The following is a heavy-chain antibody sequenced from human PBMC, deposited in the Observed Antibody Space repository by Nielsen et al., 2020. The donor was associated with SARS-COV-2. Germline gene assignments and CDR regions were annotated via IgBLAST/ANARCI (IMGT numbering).Heavy chain of an antibody. V-gene: IGHV4-59*01. CDR3: ARNRWFGESRYGMDV. J-gene: IGHJ6*02. D-gene: IGHD3-10*01. CDR2: ICYSGNT. Sequence: SETLSLTCTVSGGSISSYYWSWIRQPPGKGLEWIGDICYSGNTNYNPSLKSRVTISVDTSKNQFSLKLSSVTAADTAVYSCARNRWFGESRYGMDVWGQGTTVTVSS. CDR1: GGSISSYY.